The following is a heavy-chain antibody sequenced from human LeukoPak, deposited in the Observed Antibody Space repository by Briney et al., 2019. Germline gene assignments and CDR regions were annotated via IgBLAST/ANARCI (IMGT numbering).Heavy chain of an antibody. CDR1: GGSFSGYY. CDR2: INHSGST. Sequence: SETLSLTCAVYGGSFSGYYWSWIRQPPGKGLEWIGEINHSGSTNYNPSLKSRVTISVDTSKNQFSLKLSSVTAGDTAVYYCARVEQYYDFWSGYYAGSRFDPWGQGTLVTVSS. V-gene: IGHV4-34*01. D-gene: IGHD3-3*01. J-gene: IGHJ5*02. CDR3: ARVEQYYDFWSGYYAGSRFDP.